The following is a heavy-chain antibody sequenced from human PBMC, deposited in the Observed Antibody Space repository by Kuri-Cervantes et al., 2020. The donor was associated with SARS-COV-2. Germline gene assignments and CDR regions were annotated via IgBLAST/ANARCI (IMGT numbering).Heavy chain of an antibody. V-gene: IGHV1-2*02. J-gene: IGHJ3*02. CDR1: GYTFTGYY. D-gene: IGHD7-27*01. CDR2: INPNSGGT. Sequence: ASVKVSCKASGYTFTGYYMHWVRQAPGQGLEWMGWINPNSGGTNYAQKFQGRVTMTRDTSISTAYMELSRLRSDDTAVYYCARDREITGAPYDVFDIWGQGTMVTVSS. CDR3: ARDREITGAPYDVFDI.